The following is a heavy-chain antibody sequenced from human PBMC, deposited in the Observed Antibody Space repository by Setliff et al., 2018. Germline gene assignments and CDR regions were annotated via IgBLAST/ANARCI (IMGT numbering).Heavy chain of an antibody. CDR3: ARGSTGAYDP. CDR1: GDSFSDYY. CDR2: INHSGNT. Sequence: PSETLSLTCAVYGDSFSDYYWSWIRQPPGKGLEWIAEINHSGNTTIHPSLKSRLTMSVDTSKNQFSLRVTSVTAADTAVYYCARGSTGAYDPWGQGTLVTVSS. V-gene: IGHV4-34*10. J-gene: IGHJ5*02. D-gene: IGHD7-27*01.